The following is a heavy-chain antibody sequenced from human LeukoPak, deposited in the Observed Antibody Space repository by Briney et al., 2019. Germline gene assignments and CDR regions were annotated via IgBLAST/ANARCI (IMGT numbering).Heavy chain of an antibody. V-gene: IGHV4-61*02. J-gene: IGHJ3*02. Sequence: SETLSLTCTVSGGSVSTGSYYWSWIRQSAGKGLECIGRIDPSGSTNYNPSLKSRVNISIDTAKNQLSLKLSSVTAADTAVYYCARVPVEAYYSGSGSHPYEAFDIWGQGTMVTVSS. CDR1: GGSVSTGSYY. CDR2: IDPSGST. CDR3: ARVPVEAYYSGSGSHPYEAFDI. D-gene: IGHD3-10*01.